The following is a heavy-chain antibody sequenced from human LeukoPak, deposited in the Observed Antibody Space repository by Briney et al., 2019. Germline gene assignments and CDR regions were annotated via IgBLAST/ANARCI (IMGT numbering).Heavy chain of an antibody. CDR2: IYTSGST. J-gene: IGHJ6*03. Sequence: PSETLSLTCTVSGGSISSGSYYWSWIRQPAGKGLEWIGRIYTSGSTNYNPSLKSRVTISVDTSKNQFSLKLSSVTAADTAVYYCARDSSWSRFYYYYMDVWGKGTTVTVSS. CDR1: GGSISSGSYY. CDR3: ARDSSWSRFYYYYMDV. V-gene: IGHV4-61*02. D-gene: IGHD6-13*01.